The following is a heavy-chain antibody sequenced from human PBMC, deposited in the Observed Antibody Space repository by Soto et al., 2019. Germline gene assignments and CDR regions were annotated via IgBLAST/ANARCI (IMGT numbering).Heavy chain of an antibody. J-gene: IGHJ4*02. CDR1: GFTVSSNY. CDR3: ARDEIAVAGPDY. Sequence: EVPLVESGGGLVQPGGSLRLSCAASGFTVSSNYMSWVRQAPGKGLEWVSVIYSGGSTYYADSVKGRFTISRDNSKNTLYLQMNSLRAEDTAVYYCARDEIAVAGPDYWGQGTLVTVSS. CDR2: IYSGGST. D-gene: IGHD6-19*01. V-gene: IGHV3-66*01.